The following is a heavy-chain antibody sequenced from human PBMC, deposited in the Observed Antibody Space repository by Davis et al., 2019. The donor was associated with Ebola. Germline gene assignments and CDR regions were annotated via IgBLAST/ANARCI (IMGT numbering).Heavy chain of an antibody. CDR2: IKQDGSEK. CDR1: GFTFSDYW. Sequence: GESLKISCVTSGFTFSDYWMSWVRQAPGKGLEWVANIKQDGSEKYYVDSVKGRFTISRDNAKNSLYLQMNSLRAEDTAVYYCATGLPAARVYYYGMDVWGQGTTVTVSS. CDR3: ATGLPAARVYYYGMDV. J-gene: IGHJ6*02. D-gene: IGHD2-2*01. V-gene: IGHV3-7*01.